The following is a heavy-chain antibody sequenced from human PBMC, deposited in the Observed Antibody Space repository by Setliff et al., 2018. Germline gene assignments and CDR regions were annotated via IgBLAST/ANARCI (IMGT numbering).Heavy chain of an antibody. J-gene: IGHJ3*02. Sequence: PGGSLRLSCSTSEFIFKTDVIHWVRQAPGKGLEWVAALMWVEGSKQYYADSVRGRFIISRDSSKNTMYLHMNSLRPEDTAVYYCAIEPSTWTGAFDIRGQGTMVTVSS. CDR1: EFIFKTDV. CDR3: AIEPSTWTGAFDI. V-gene: IGHV3-30*02. CDR2: MWVEGSKQ. D-gene: IGHD2-2*01.